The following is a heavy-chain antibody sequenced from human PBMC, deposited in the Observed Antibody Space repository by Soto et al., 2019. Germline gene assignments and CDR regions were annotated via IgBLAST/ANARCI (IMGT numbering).Heavy chain of an antibody. V-gene: IGHV4-31*03. D-gene: IGHD3-10*01. CDR1: GGSISSGGYS. Sequence: SETLSLTCTVSGGSISSGGYSWSWIRQHPGKGLAWLGYIYYIGSPYYNPSLKSRVTISVDTSKNQFSLKLSSVTAADTAVYYCARDRMVRGVRYYYYGMDVWGQGTTVT. J-gene: IGHJ6*02. CDR3: ARDRMVRGVRYYYYGMDV. CDR2: IYYIGSP.